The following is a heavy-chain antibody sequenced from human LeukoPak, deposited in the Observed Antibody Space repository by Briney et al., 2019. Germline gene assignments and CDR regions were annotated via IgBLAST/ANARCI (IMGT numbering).Heavy chain of an antibody. J-gene: IGHJ6*03. CDR3: ARHGRLDLLPWSYYYYYYMDV. D-gene: IGHD2-21*02. CDR1: GGSISSGSYY. CDR2: IYTSGST. Sequence: SETLSLTCTVSGGSISSGSYYWSWIRRPAGKGLEWIGRIYTSGSTNYNPSLKSRVTISVDTSKNQFSLKLSSVTAADTAVYYCARHGRLDLLPWSYYYYYYMDVWGKGTTVTISS. V-gene: IGHV4-61*02.